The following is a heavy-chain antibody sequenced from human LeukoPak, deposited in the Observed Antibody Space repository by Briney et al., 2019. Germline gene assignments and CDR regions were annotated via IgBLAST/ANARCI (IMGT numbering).Heavy chain of an antibody. CDR1: GGSISSGGYS. Sequence: SQTLSLTCAVSGGSISSGGYSWSWLRQHPGTGLEWIGYIYYSGSTYYNPSLKSRVTISVDTSKNQFSLKLSSVTAADTAVYYCARVSPGGSGSYRTLDYWGQGTLVTVSS. CDR3: ARVSPGGSGSYRTLDY. CDR2: IYYSGST. D-gene: IGHD1-26*01. V-gene: IGHV4-31*11. J-gene: IGHJ4*02.